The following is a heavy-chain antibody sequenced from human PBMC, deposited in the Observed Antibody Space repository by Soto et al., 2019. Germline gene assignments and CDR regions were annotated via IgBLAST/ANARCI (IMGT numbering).Heavy chain of an antibody. CDR2: TTGSGDNT. CDR3: AKDKRGSSWNDAFDI. CDR1: GCTFSNYA. J-gene: IGHJ3*02. V-gene: IGHV3-23*01. D-gene: IGHD6-13*01. Sequence: AGGSLRLSCAASGCTFSNYAMSWVRQAPGKGLEWVSATTGSGDNTYYADSVRGRFTISRDNSKNTLYLQMNSLRAGDTAVYYCAKDKRGSSWNDAFDIWGHGTMVTVSS.